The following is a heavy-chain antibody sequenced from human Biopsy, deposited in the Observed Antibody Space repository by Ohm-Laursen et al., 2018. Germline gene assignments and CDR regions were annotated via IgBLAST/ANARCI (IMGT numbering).Heavy chain of an antibody. CDR2: INPKSGDT. Sequence: ASVKVSCKPSGYTFTAFSVHWLRQAPGQGLEWMGWINPKSGDTDYPQNFQGRVSMTRDTSISTAYMDLSRLRSDDTAVYYCARGRRHCSGTCSRWYFDLWGRGNLVTVSS. CDR1: GYTFTAFS. V-gene: IGHV1-2*02. J-gene: IGHJ2*01. CDR3: ARGRRHCSGTCSRWYFDL. D-gene: IGHD2-2*01.